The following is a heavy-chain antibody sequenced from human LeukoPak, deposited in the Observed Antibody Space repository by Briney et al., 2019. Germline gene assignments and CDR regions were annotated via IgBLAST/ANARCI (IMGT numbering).Heavy chain of an antibody. Sequence: SETLSLTCTVSGGSVSSGSYYWSWIRQPPGKGLEWIGYIYYSGSTNYNPSLKSRVTISVDTSKNQFSLKLSSVTAADTAVYYCARERRFGGYGMDVWGQGTTVTVSS. D-gene: IGHD3-10*01. V-gene: IGHV4-61*01. J-gene: IGHJ6*02. CDR2: IYYSGST. CDR1: GGSVSSGSYY. CDR3: ARERRFGGYGMDV.